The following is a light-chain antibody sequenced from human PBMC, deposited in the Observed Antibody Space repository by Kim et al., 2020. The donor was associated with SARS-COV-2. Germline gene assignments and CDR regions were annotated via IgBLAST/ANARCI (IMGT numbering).Light chain of an antibody. J-gene: IGLJ2*01. CDR1: TSNIATNT. Sequence: QRVTISCSGDTSNIATNTVNWYQLLPGTAPTLLIHTNNQRPSGVPDRFSGFKADTSASLAISGLQSEDEGDYYCAAWDDSLNGFVAFGGGTQLTVL. CDR2: TNN. V-gene: IGLV1-44*01. CDR3: AAWDDSLNGFVA.